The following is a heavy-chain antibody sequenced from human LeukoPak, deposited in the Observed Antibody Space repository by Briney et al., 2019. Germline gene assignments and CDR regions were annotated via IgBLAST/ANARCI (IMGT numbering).Heavy chain of an antibody. D-gene: IGHD1-26*01. CDR3: AKPRDSIVGTTTPTRLATLDI. CDR1: GFTFSSNA. V-gene: IGHV3-23*01. CDR2: ISTGGGST. Sequence: GGSLRLSCAASGFTFSSNAMSWVRQAPGKGLEWVSAISTGGGSTYYADSVKGRFTTSRDNPNNTLYLQMNNLRAEDTAVYYCAKPRDSIVGTTTPTRLATLDIWGQGTMVTVSS. J-gene: IGHJ3*02.